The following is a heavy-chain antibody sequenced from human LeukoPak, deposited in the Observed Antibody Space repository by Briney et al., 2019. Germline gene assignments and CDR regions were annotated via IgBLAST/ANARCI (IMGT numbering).Heavy chain of an antibody. CDR3: ARDLDSAAFDI. CDR1: GYTFTNYY. V-gene: IGHV7-4-1*02. D-gene: IGHD2-15*01. Sequence: ASVKVSCKASGYTFTNYYMHWVRQAPGQGLEYMGWIRTSTGSPTYAQGFTGRFVFSLDTSVNTAYLQISGLKAEDTAVYYCARDLDSAAFDIWGQGTMVTVSS. CDR2: IRTSTGSP. J-gene: IGHJ3*02.